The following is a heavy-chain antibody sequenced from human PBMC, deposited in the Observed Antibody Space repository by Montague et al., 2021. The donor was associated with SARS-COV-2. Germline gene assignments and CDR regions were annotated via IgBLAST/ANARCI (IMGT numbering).Heavy chain of an antibody. V-gene: IGHV4-4*07. Sequence: SETLSLICSVSGGSITTYYWSWVRQPAGKGLEWIGRLSTSGSTNYNPSLKSRVTMSLDTSKNQVSLKLSSVTAADTAVYYCARDASSANSPANNWFDSWGQGTLVTVSS. J-gene: IGHJ5*01. CDR1: GGSITTYY. D-gene: IGHD4/OR15-4a*01. CDR3: ARDASSANSPANNWFDS. CDR2: LSTSGST.